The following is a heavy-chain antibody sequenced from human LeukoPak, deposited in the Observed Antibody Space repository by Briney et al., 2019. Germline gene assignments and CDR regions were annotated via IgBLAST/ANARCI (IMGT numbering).Heavy chain of an antibody. J-gene: IGHJ4*02. CDR2: IYYTGTT. V-gene: IGHV4-39*07. CDR3: AREEYSSDWYGHDS. D-gene: IGHD6-13*01. CDR1: GGSISSYY. Sequence: SETLSLTCTVSGGSISSYYWSWIRQPPGRGLEWIGSIYYTGTTFDNPSLKSRVTLSVDTSKNQFSLRLTSVTAADTAFYYCAREEYSSDWYGHDSWGQGTLVTVSS.